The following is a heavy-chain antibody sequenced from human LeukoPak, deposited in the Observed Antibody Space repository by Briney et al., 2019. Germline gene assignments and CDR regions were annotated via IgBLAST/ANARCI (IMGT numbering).Heavy chain of an antibody. CDR3: ARVLRYCSGGNCYSGGLGYMDA. Sequence: LSLTCTVSGGSISSSSYYWGWIRQAPGKGLEWVSSISRSGSTKYYADSVKGRFTISRDNAKNSLFLQMNSLRAEDTAVYYCARVLRYCSGGNCYSGGLGYMDAWGKGTTVTISS. CDR2: ISRSGSTK. D-gene: IGHD2-15*01. V-gene: IGHV3-11*01. J-gene: IGHJ6*03. CDR1: GGSISSSSYY.